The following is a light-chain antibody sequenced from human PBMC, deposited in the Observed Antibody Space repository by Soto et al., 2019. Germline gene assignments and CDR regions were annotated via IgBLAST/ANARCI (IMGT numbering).Light chain of an antibody. Sequence: QSALTQPRSVSGSPGQSVTISCTGTSSDVGGYNYVSWYQQHPGKAPKLMIYDVSKRPSGVPDRFSGSKSGNTASLTISGLQAEDEADYYCCSYAGSYTFYVVFGGGTKVTVL. CDR3: CSYAGSYTFYVV. CDR2: DVS. J-gene: IGLJ2*01. CDR1: SSDVGGYNY. V-gene: IGLV2-11*01.